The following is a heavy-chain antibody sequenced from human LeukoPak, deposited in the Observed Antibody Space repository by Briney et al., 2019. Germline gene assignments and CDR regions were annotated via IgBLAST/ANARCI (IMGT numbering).Heavy chain of an antibody. CDR2: INHSGST. CDR3: ARLYYDTTTGVDY. D-gene: IGHD3-22*01. Sequence: SETLSLTCAVYGGSFSGYYWSWIRQPPGKGLEWIGEINHSGSTNYSPSLKSRVTISVDTSKNQFSLKLSSVTAADTAVYYCARLYYDTTTGVDYWGQGTLDTVSS. CDR1: GGSFSGYY. V-gene: IGHV4-34*01. J-gene: IGHJ4*02.